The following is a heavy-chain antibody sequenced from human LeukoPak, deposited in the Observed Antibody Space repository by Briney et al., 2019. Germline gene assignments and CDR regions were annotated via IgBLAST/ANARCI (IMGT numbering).Heavy chain of an antibody. Sequence: GGSLRLSCIASGFTFSDYDMHWVRQAPGKGLEWVAFIRSDGSNKYYADPVKGRFTISRDNSKNTLYLQMNSLRAEDTAVYYCAKDERMLLLSASDYWGQGTLVTVSS. V-gene: IGHV3-30*02. D-gene: IGHD2-15*01. CDR1: GFTFSDYD. CDR3: AKDERMLLLSASDY. CDR2: IRSDGSNK. J-gene: IGHJ4*02.